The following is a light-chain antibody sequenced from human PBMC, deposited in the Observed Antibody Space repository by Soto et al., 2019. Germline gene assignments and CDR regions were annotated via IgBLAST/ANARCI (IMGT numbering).Light chain of an antibody. V-gene: IGKV1-5*03. CDR1: QSISSW. J-gene: IGKJ4*01. CDR2: KAS. Sequence: DIQMTQSPSTLSASVGDRVTITCRASQSISSWLAWYQQKPGKAPKLLIYKASSLESGAPSRFSGGGSGTEFPLTISSLQPDDFATYYCQQYNSYPTFGGGTKVEIK. CDR3: QQYNSYPT.